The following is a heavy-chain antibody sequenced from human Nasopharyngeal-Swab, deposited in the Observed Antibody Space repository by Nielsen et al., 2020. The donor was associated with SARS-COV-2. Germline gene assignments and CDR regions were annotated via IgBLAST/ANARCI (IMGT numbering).Heavy chain of an antibody. CDR3: ARAYRYCSGGSCHSGGAFDI. Sequence: WIRQPPGKGLEWIGSIYYSGSTYYNPSLKSRVTISVDTSKNQFSLKLSSVTAADTAVYYCARAYRYCSGGSCHSGGAFDIWGQGTMVTVSS. CDR2: IYYSGST. V-gene: IGHV4-39*01. D-gene: IGHD2-15*01. J-gene: IGHJ3*02.